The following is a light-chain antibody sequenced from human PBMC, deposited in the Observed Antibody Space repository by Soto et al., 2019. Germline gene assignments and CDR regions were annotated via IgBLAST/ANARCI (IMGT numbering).Light chain of an antibody. CDR1: SSDGGGYNY. CDR2: EVS. CDR3: SSYAGSNNFVV. Sequence: QSVLTQPPSASGSPGQSVTISCTGTSSDGGGYNYVSWYQQHPGKAPKLMIYEVSKRPSGVPDRFSGSKSGNTASLTVSGLQAEDEADYYCSSYAGSNNFVVFGGGTKLTVL. J-gene: IGLJ2*01. V-gene: IGLV2-8*01.